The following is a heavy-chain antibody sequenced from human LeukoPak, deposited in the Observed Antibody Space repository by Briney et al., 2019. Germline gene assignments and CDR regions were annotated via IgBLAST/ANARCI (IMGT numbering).Heavy chain of an antibody. D-gene: IGHD5-18*01. CDR1: GFTFSNYN. V-gene: IGHV3-23*01. CDR2: ISSTGGTA. J-gene: IGHJ4*02. Sequence: PGGSLRLSCAASGFTFSNYNMNWVRQAPGKGLEWVSAISSTGGTAYYADSVKGRFTISRDNSKNTLYLQMNSLRAEDTAVYYCAKDRNRGQLWLMGPINGDYWGQGTLVTVSS. CDR3: AKDRNRGQLWLMGPINGDY.